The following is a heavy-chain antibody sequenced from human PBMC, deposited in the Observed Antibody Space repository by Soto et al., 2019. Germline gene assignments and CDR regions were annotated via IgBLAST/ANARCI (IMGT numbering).Heavy chain of an antibody. J-gene: IGHJ4*02. D-gene: IGHD3-16*01. V-gene: IGHV3-30-3*01. CDR2: VSYDADNR. CDR3: ARDLRWGSDALHPGFDC. Sequence: PGGSLRLSCVASGFSFSSSSMHWVRQTPGRGLEWVAVVSYDADNRYYRDSVKGRFIVSRDNSKNTLYLQMNSLRLEDTAVYYCARDLRWGSDALHPGFDCWGQGTVVTVSS. CDR1: GFSFSSSS.